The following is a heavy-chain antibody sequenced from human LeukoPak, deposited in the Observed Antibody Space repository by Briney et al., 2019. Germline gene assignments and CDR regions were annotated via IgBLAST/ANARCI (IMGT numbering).Heavy chain of an antibody. V-gene: IGHV1-46*01. CDR2: INPSGGTT. CDR1: GYTFTNYY. CDR3: ARVNYHDSSGYFSSPSFDY. J-gene: IGHJ4*02. D-gene: IGHD3-22*01. Sequence: GASVKVSCKASGYTFTNYYIHWVRQAPGQGLERMGIINPSGGTTNYAQRFQGRVTMTRETSTSTVYMELSSLRSEDTALYYCARVNYHDSSGYFSSPSFDYWGQGTLVTVSS.